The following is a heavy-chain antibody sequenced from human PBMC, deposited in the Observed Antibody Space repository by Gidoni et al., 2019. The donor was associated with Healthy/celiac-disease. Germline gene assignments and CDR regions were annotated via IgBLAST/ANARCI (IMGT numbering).Heavy chain of an antibody. V-gene: IGHV1-2*04. Sequence: QVQLVQSGAEVKKPGASVKVSCKASGYTFTGYYMHWVRQAPGQGLEWMGWINPNRGGTNYAQKVQGWVTMTRDTSISTAYMELSRLRSDDTAVYYCARVYYDSSGYFGLDLTAAGGAFDIWGQGTMVTVSS. CDR2: INPNRGGT. CDR1: GYTFTGYY. CDR3: ARVYYDSSGYFGLDLTAAGGAFDI. J-gene: IGHJ3*02. D-gene: IGHD3-22*01.